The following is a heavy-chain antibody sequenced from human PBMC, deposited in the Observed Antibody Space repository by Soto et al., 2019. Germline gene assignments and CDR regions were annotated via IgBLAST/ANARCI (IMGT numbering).Heavy chain of an antibody. V-gene: IGHV1-8*01. J-gene: IGHJ3*02. CDR3: ASGLYYDSSGTDAFDI. D-gene: IGHD3-22*01. CDR1: GYTFTSYD. CDR2: MNPNSGNT. Sequence: QVQLVQSGAEVKKPGASVKVSCKASGYTFTSYDINWVRQATGQGLEWMGWMNPNSGNTGYAQKFQGRVTMTRNTSISTAYMELRSLRSEDTAVYYCASGLYYDSSGTDAFDIWGQGTMVTVSS.